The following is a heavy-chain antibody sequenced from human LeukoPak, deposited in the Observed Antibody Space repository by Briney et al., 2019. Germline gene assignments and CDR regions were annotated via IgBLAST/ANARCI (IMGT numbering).Heavy chain of an antibody. D-gene: IGHD3-10*01. J-gene: IGHJ3*02. CDR2: IYAGDSDI. Sequence: GESLKISCQASGYSFSSYYIGWVRQMPGKGLEWMGIIYAGDSDIRYSPSFEGQVTISVDKSTTTAYLRWSSLKASDSAIYYCARLGVMVRGASDQITAFDIWGQGTLVTISS. V-gene: IGHV5-51*01. CDR1: GYSFSSYY. CDR3: ARLGVMVRGASDQITAFDI.